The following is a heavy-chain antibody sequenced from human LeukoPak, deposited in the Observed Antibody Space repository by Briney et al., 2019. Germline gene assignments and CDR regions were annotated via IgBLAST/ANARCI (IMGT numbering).Heavy chain of an antibody. V-gene: IGHV3-30*18. J-gene: IGHJ4*02. D-gene: IGHD2-8*01. CDR2: ISYDGSNK. CDR3: AKDMGYTIVLGNGFDY. Sequence: GGSLRLSCAASGFTFSSYGMHWVRQAPGKGLEWVAVISYDGSNKYYADSVKGRFTISRDNSKNSLYLQMNSLRAEDMALYYCAKDMGYTIVLGNGFDYWGQGTLVTVSS. CDR1: GFTFSSYG.